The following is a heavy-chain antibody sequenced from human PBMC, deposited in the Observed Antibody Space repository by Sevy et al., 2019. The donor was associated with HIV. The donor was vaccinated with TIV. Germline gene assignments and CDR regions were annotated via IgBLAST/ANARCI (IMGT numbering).Heavy chain of an antibody. CDR3: TTDPTITVIVVVIN. J-gene: IGHJ4*02. CDR2: IKSKTDGGTT. CDR1: GFTFSNAG. V-gene: IGHV3-15*01. D-gene: IGHD3-22*01. Sequence: GGSLRLSCAASGFTFSNAGMSWVRQAPGKGLEWVGRIKSKTDGGTTDYAAPVKGRFTISRDDSTNKLYLQMNSLKTEDTAVYYCTTDPTITVIVVVINWGQGTLVTVSS.